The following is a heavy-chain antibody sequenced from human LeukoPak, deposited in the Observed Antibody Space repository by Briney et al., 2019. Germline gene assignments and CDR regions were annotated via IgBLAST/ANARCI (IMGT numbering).Heavy chain of an antibody. J-gene: IGHJ4*02. Sequence: GGSLRLSCAASGFTFSSYGMHWVRQAPGKGLEWVAVISYDGSNKYYADPVKGRFTISRDNSKNTLYLQMNSLRAEDTAVYYCAKGFYSNYVYLGYFDYWGQGTLVTVSS. D-gene: IGHD4-11*01. CDR1: GFTFSSYG. CDR2: ISYDGSNK. V-gene: IGHV3-30*18. CDR3: AKGFYSNYVYLGYFDY.